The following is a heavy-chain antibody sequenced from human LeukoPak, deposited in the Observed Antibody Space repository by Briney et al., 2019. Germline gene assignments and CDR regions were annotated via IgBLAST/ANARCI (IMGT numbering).Heavy chain of an antibody. Sequence: GGSLRLSCAASGFTFSSYAMHWVRQAPGKGLEWVAVISYDGSNKYYADSVKGRFIISRDNAKNSLHLQMNSLRAEDTAVYYCAKGSSRPPNAFDIWGQGTLVTVSS. J-gene: IGHJ3*02. CDR1: GFTFSSYA. D-gene: IGHD6-6*01. CDR3: AKGSSRPPNAFDI. V-gene: IGHV3-30-3*01. CDR2: ISYDGSNK.